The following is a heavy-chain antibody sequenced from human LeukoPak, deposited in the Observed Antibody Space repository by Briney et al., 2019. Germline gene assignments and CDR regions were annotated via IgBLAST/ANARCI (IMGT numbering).Heavy chain of an antibody. V-gene: IGHV7-4-1*02. CDR2: INTNTGNP. D-gene: IGHD5-12*01. CDR3: ATTPSDIVATIVGGAFDY. J-gene: IGHJ4*02. Sequence: GASVKVSCKASGYTFTSYAMNWVRQAPGQGLEWMGWINTNTGNPTYAQGFTGRFVFSLDTSVSTAYLQISSLKAEDTAVYYCATTPSDIVATIVGGAFDYWGQGTLVTVSS. CDR1: GYTFTSYA.